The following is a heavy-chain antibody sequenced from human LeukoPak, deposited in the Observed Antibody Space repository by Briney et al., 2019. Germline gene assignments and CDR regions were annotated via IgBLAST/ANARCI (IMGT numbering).Heavy chain of an antibody. D-gene: IGHD1-7*01. CDR2: TYYRSTWYN. CDR3: AREEETTSFDY. CDR1: GDSVSSNSVT. Sequence: SQTLSLTCAISGDSVSSNSVTWNWIRQSPSRGLEWLGRTYYRSTWYNDYAVSVRGRITVNPDTSKNQFSLHLNSVTPEDTAVYYCAREEETTSFDYWGQGTLVTVSS. J-gene: IGHJ4*02. V-gene: IGHV6-1*01.